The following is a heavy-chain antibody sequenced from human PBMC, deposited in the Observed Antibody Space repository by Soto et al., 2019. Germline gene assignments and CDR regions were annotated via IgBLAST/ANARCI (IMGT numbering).Heavy chain of an antibody. CDR2: SFHSGST. J-gene: IGHJ6*02. V-gene: IGHV4-30-2*01. CDR3: ARGDAGYSGMDV. CDR1: GGSISSGGYF. Sequence: QLQLQESGSRLVMPSQTLSLTCAVSGGSISSGGYFWSWIRQPPGKGLEWIGYSFHSGSTSYNPPLKSRVIISVDRSKNQFSLELSSVTTADTAVYYCARGDAGYSGMDVWGQGTTVTVSS.